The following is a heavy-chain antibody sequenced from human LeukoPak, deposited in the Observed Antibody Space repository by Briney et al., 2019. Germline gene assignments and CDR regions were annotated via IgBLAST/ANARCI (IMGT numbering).Heavy chain of an antibody. CDR2: ISYDGSNK. CDR1: GFTFSSYG. D-gene: IGHD5-12*01. J-gene: IGHJ5*02. V-gene: IGHV3-30*18. CDR3: AKDGGLPYNWFDP. Sequence: GGSLRLSCAAPGFTFSSYGMHWVRQAPGKGLEWVAVISYDGSNKYYADSVKGRFTISRDNSKNTLYLQMNSLRAEDTAVYYCAKDGGLPYNWFDPWGQGTLVTVSS.